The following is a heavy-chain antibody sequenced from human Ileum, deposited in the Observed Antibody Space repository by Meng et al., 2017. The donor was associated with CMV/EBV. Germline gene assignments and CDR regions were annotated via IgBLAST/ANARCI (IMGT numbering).Heavy chain of an antibody. Sequence: GGSLRLSCAASGFTFSQYWMSWLRQTPGKGLEWVSSISSSSSYIYYADSVKGRFTISRDNAKNSLYLQMNSLRAEDTAVYYCARDLVVAAAYYYYGMDVWGQGTTVTVSS. CDR2: ISSSSSYI. D-gene: IGHD2-15*01. CDR1: GFTFSQYW. CDR3: ARDLVVAAAYYYYGMDV. V-gene: IGHV3-21*01. J-gene: IGHJ6*02.